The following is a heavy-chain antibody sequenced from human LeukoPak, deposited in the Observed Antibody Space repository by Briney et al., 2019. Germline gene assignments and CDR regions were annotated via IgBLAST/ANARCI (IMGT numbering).Heavy chain of an antibody. D-gene: IGHD6-13*01. CDR3: ARGGYSSSWPRGMDA. J-gene: IGHJ6*02. V-gene: IGHV1-2*04. CDR2: INPNSGGT. Sequence: ASVKVSCKASGYTFTGYYMHWVRQAPGQGLEWMGWINPNSGGTNYAQKFQGWVTMTRDTSISTAYMELSRLRSDDTAVYYCARGGYSSSWPRGMDAWGQGTTVTVSS. CDR1: GYTFTGYY.